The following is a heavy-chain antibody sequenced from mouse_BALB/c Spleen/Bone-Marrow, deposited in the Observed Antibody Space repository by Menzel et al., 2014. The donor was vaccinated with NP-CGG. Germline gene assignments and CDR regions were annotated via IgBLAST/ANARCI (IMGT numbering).Heavy chain of an antibody. V-gene: IGHV3-2*02. CDR2: ISYSGST. J-gene: IGHJ1*01. Sequence: EVQGVESGPGLVKPSQSLSLTCTVTGYSITSDYAWNWIRQFPGNKLEWMGYISYSGSTSYNPSLKSRISITRDTSKTQFFLQLNSVTTDDTATYYCARSADWYVDVWGAGTTVTVSS. CDR1: GYSITSDYA. CDR3: ARSADWYVDV.